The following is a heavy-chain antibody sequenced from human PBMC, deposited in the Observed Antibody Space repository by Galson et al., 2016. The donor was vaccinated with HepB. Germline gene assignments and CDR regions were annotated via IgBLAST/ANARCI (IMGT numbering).Heavy chain of an antibody. Sequence: LRLSCAASGFTFTNYGMNWLRQAPGKGLEWVSSLSVSGAYTYYADSVKGRFTIPRGNVRNSLYLQMNSLKVEDAAVYYCAREMHVAAPAAFDFWGRGTLVTVSS. J-gene: IGHJ4*02. CDR1: GFTFTNYG. CDR3: AREMHVAAPAAFDF. V-gene: IGHV3-21*01. CDR2: LSVSGAYT. D-gene: IGHD6-13*01.